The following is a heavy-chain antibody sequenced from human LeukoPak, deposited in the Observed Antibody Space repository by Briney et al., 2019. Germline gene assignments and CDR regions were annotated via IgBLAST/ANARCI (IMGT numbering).Heavy chain of an antibody. CDR2: INHSGST. V-gene: IGHV4-34*01. CDR1: GGSFSGYY. D-gene: IGHD3-10*01. CDR3: ARVSTRVTYYYGSGGRYYMDV. J-gene: IGHJ6*03. Sequence: SETLSLTCAVYGGSFSGYYWSWICQPPGKGLEWIGEINHSGSTNYNPSLKSRVTISVDTSKNQFSLKLSSVTAADTAVYYCARVSTRVTYYYGSGGRYYMDVWGKGTTVTVSS.